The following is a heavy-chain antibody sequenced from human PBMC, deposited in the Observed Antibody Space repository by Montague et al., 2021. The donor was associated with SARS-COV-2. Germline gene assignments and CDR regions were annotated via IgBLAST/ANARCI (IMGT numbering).Heavy chain of an antibody. V-gene: IGHV3-9*01. CDR3: AKGRSGYNIRQVATLDF. J-gene: IGHJ4*02. CDR2: IHWSSNAL. CDR1: GFAFDDYA. Sequence: SLRLSFSASGFAFDDYAMHWVRQVPGKGLEWVSGIHWSSNALGTADSVRGRFTISRDNAKSSLYLQMNSLRIEDTALYYCAKGRSGYNIRQVATLDFWGQGTLVTVST. D-gene: IGHD5-24*01.